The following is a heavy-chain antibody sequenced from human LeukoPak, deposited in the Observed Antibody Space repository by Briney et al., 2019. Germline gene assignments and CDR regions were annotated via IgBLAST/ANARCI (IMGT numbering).Heavy chain of an antibody. D-gene: IGHD3-10*01. CDR2: IFYTGST. V-gene: IGHV4-59*08. J-gene: IGHJ5*02. CDR1: GGSISSYY. CDR3: ARQSPLLLWFGDPGKRSDP. Sequence: SETLSLTCTVSGGSISSYYWSWIRQPPGKGLEWIGYIFYTGSTNYNPSLKSRVTISVDTSKNQFSLKLSSVTAADTAVYYCARQSPLLLWFGDPGKRSDPWGQGTLVTVSS.